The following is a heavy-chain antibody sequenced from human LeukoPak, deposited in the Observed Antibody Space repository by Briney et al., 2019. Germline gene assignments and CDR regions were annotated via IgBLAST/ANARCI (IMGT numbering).Heavy chain of an antibody. J-gene: IGHJ6*02. V-gene: IGHV1-46*04. CDR1: GYTFTSYY. CDR3: ARDLVQTTLSYYYYYSGMDV. CDR2: INPSGGST. Sequence: ASVKVSCKASGYTFTSYYMHWVRQAPGQGLEWMGIINPSGGSTSYAQKLQGRITMTRDTSTRTVYMERSTLRSEDTAVYSRARDLVQTTLSYYYYYSGMDVWGQGTTVTVSS. D-gene: IGHD1-1*01.